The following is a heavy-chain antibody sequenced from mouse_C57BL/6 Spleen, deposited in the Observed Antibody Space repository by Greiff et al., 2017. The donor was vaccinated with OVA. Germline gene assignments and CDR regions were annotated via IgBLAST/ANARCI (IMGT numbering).Heavy chain of an antibody. J-gene: IGHJ4*01. V-gene: IGHV1-55*01. D-gene: IGHD2-4*01. CDR1: GYTFTSYW. Sequence: QVQLKQPGAELVKPGASVKMSCTASGYTFTSYWITWVKQRPGHGLEWIGDIYPGSGSTNYNEKFKSKATLTVDTSSSTAYMQLSSLTSEDSAVYYCARLDDYVSLYYAMDYWGQGTSVTVSS. CDR3: ARLDDYVSLYYAMDY. CDR2: IYPGSGST.